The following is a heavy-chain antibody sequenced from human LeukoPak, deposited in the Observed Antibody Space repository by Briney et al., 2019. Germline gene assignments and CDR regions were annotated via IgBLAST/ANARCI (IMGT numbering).Heavy chain of an antibody. Sequence: SETLSLTCTVSGGAISSGSYYWSWIRQSAGKGLEWIGRIYTSGTTTSNPSLKSRVTISLDTSKNQFSLKLSSVTAADTAVYYCAREYYDSNKAPALDIWGQGTMVTVSS. D-gene: IGHD3-22*01. CDR3: AREYYDSNKAPALDI. V-gene: IGHV4-61*02. CDR1: GGAISSGSYY. J-gene: IGHJ3*02. CDR2: IYTSGTT.